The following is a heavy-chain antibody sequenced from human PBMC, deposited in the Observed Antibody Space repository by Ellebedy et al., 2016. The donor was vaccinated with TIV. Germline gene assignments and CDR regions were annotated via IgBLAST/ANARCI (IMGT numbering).Heavy chain of an antibody. CDR3: AKEDEAGFDY. CDR2: ISYDGSNK. Sequence: GESLKISXAASGFTFSSYGMHWVRQAPGKGLEWVAVISYDGSNKYYADSVKGRFTISRDNSKNTLYLQMNSLRAEDTAVYYCAKEDEAGFDYWGQGTLVTVSS. D-gene: IGHD6-19*01. V-gene: IGHV3-30*18. CDR1: GFTFSSYG. J-gene: IGHJ4*02.